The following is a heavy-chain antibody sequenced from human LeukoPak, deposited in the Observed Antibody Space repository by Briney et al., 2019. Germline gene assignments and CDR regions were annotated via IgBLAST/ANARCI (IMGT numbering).Heavy chain of an antibody. D-gene: IGHD3-9*01. Sequence: GASVKVSCKASGYTFTGYYMHWVRQAPGQGLEWMGWINPNSGGTNYAQKFQGRVTMTRDTSTSTAYMELRSLRSDDTAVYYCARVQLRYFDWGFDPWGQGTLVTVSS. J-gene: IGHJ5*02. CDR2: INPNSGGT. CDR3: ARVQLRYFDWGFDP. CDR1: GYTFTGYY. V-gene: IGHV1-2*02.